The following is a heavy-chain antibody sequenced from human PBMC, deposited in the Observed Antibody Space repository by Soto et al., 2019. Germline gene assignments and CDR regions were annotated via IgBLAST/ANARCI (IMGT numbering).Heavy chain of an antibody. CDR3: ARAGDTAMVSYIPWLEH. J-gene: IGHJ1*01. CDR1: VGSISSCCYD. D-gene: IGHD5-18*01. V-gene: IGHV4-31*03. CDR2: IYYIGST. Sequence: SETLSLTCTFCVGSISSCCYDLSLVRQHPWNCLEWIGYIYYIGSTYYNPSLKSRVTISVDTSKNQFSLKLSSVTAADTAVYSCARAGDTAMVSYIPWLEHWG.